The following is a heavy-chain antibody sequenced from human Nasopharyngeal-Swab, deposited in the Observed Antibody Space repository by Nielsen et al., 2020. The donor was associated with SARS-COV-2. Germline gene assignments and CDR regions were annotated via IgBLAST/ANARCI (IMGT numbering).Heavy chain of an antibody. J-gene: IGHJ6*02. D-gene: IGHD2-2*01. CDR2: IYSGGST. Sequence: GESLKISCAASGFTVSSNYMSWVRQAPGKGLEWVSVIYSGGSTYYADSVKGRFTISRDHSKNTLYLQMNSLSAEDTAVYYCARHRVPDIVVVPAAMDVWGQGTTVTVSS. CDR3: ARHRVPDIVVVPAAMDV. V-gene: IGHV3-53*01. CDR1: GFTVSSNY.